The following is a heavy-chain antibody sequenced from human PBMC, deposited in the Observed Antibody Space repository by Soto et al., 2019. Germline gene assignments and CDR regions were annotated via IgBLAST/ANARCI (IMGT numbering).Heavy chain of an antibody. CDR1: GFTFSSYA. CDR3: AKSLLLWFGELLDWFDP. Sequence: EVQLLESGGGLVQPGGSLRLSCAASGFTFSSYAMSWVRQAPGKGLEWVSAISGSGGSTYYADSVKGRFTISRDNSKNTLYLQMTSLRAEDTAVYYCAKSLLLWFGELLDWFDPWGQGTLVTVSS. D-gene: IGHD3-10*01. CDR2: ISGSGGST. V-gene: IGHV3-23*01. J-gene: IGHJ5*02.